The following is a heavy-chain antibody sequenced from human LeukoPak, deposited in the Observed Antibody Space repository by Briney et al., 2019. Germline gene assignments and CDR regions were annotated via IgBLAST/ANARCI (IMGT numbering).Heavy chain of an antibody. D-gene: IGHD5-18*01. CDR1: GGSISSYC. Sequence: SETLSLTCTVSGGSISSYCWSWIRQPPGKGLEWIGYIYYSGSTNYNPSLKSRVTISVHTSKNQFSLKLSSVTAADTAVYYCARVQIAYSYGLFDYWGQGTLVTVSS. J-gene: IGHJ4*02. CDR2: IYYSGST. CDR3: ARVQIAYSYGLFDY. V-gene: IGHV4-59*01.